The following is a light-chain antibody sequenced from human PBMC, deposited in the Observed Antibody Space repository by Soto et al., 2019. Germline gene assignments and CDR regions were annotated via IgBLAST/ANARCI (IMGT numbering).Light chain of an antibody. Sequence: QSALTQPPSVSGSPGQSVTISCTGTSSDVGGYNYVSWYQQHPGKAPKLMIYDVSKRPSGVPDRFSGSKSGNRASLTVSGLQAEDEADYFCCSYAGSYTGVFGTGTKLTVL. CDR1: SSDVGGYNY. J-gene: IGLJ1*01. V-gene: IGLV2-11*01. CDR3: CSYAGSYTGV. CDR2: DVS.